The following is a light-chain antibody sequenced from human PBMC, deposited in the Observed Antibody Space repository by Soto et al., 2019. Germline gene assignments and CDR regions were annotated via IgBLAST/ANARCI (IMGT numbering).Light chain of an antibody. CDR1: QSVSSN. Sequence: EIVMTQSPATLSVSPGERATLSCRASQSVSSNLAWYQQKPGQAPRLLIYSASTRETDILVRFSGSGSGTEFTLTISSLQSEDFAVYCCQQYNNWPITFGQGTRLEIK. CDR3: QQYNNWPIT. CDR2: SAS. J-gene: IGKJ5*01. V-gene: IGKV3-15*01.